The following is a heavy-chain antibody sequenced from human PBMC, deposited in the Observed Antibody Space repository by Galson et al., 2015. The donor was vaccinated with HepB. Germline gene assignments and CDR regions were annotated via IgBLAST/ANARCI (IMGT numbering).Heavy chain of an antibody. CDR2: IWYDGGNK. Sequence: SLRLSCAASGFIFSDYGMHWVRQAPGKGLEWVRVIWYDGGNKYYGDSVKGRFTISRDNSKDTLYLQMNSLRAEDTAVYYCVREQYADDDAFDPWGQGISVTVSS. CDR3: VREQYADDDAFDP. CDR1: GFIFSDYG. V-gene: IGHV3-33*01. J-gene: IGHJ5*02. D-gene: IGHD2-2*01.